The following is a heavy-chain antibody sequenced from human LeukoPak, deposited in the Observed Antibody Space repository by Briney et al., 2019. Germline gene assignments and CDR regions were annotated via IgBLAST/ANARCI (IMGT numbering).Heavy chain of an antibody. V-gene: IGHV1-2*02. D-gene: IGHD3-3*01. Sequence: GASVKVSCKASGYTFTGYYMHWVRQAPGQGLEWMGWINPNSGGTSYAQKFQGRVTMTRDTSISTAYMELSRLRSDDTAVYYCASGVGAAAGVSWFDPWGQGTLVTVSS. CDR1: GYTFTGYY. CDR2: INPNSGGT. CDR3: ASGVGAAAGVSWFDP. J-gene: IGHJ5*02.